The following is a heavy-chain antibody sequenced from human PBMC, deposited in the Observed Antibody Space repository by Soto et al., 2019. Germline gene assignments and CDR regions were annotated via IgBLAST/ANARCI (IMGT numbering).Heavy chain of an antibody. D-gene: IGHD6-19*01. Sequence: SETLSLTCAVSGHSLSSGGYYWSWIRQHPGKGLEWVGYIYFTGTTLYNPSLKSRLAISVDTSKNQFSLKLTSVTAADTAVYYCARDWGSSGWPNWGQGVLVTVSS. CDR2: IYFTGTT. CDR3: ARDWGSSGWPN. CDR1: GHSLSSGGYY. J-gene: IGHJ4*02. V-gene: IGHV4-31*11.